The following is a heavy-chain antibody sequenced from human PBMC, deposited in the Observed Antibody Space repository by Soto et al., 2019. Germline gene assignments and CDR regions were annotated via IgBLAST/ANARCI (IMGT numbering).Heavy chain of an antibody. V-gene: IGHV3-15*07. J-gene: IGHJ6*02. CDR1: GFTFSNAW. D-gene: IGHD3-10*01. CDR3: TTDLWFGELLPYDYYYGMDV. Sequence: GGSLRLSCAASGFTFSNAWMNWVRQAPGKGLEWVGRIKSKTDGGTTDYAAPVKGRFTISRDDSKNTLYLQMNSLKTEDTAVYYCTTDLWFGELLPYDYYYGMDVWGQGTTVTVSS. CDR2: IKSKTDGGTT.